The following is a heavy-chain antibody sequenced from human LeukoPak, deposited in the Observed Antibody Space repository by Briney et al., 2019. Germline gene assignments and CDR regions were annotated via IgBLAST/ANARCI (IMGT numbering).Heavy chain of an antibody. D-gene: IGHD3-22*01. J-gene: IGHJ6*02. CDR1: GGAIRSYY. Sequence: SGSLCLTSAVSGGAIRSYYWSWIREPAGKGLEWIGRIYISVSTNYNPSLKSRVTMSVDTSKNQFSLKLSSVTAADTAVYYCARGLYYYDSSGYYMVRNYYGMDVWGQGTTVTVSS. CDR2: IYISVST. V-gene: IGHV4-4*07. CDR3: ARGLYYYDSSGYYMVRNYYGMDV.